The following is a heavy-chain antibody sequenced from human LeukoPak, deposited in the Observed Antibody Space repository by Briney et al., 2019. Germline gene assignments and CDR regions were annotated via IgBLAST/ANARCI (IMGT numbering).Heavy chain of an antibody. Sequence: PSQTLSLTCTVSGGSISSGSYYWSWFRQPPGKGLEWFGRFFTSGSTNYNPSLKSRVTISVDTSKNQFSLKLSSVTAADTAVYYCARVQFSSDTMVRGGPEAFDIWGQGTMVTVSS. D-gene: IGHD3-10*01. CDR2: FFTSGST. J-gene: IGHJ3*02. CDR3: ARVQFSSDTMVRGGPEAFDI. CDR1: GGSISSGSYY. V-gene: IGHV4-61*02.